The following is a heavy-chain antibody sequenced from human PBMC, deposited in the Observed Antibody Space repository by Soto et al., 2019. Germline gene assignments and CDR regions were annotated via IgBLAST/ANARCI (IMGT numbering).Heavy chain of an antibody. Sequence: SETLSLTCAVSGASIRSNNWWSWVRHPPGKGLEWIGEIFHSGSTNYNPSLKTRLTISVDKSKNQFSLKLSSVTAADTAVYYCGKGYRGGLPASWARGTLVPVSS. D-gene: IGHD1-26*01. CDR1: GASIRSNNW. J-gene: IGHJ5*02. CDR2: IFHSGST. CDR3: GKGYRGGLPAS. V-gene: IGHV4-4*02.